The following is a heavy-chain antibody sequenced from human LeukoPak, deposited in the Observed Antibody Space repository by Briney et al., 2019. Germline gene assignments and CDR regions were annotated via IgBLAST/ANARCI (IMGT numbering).Heavy chain of an antibody. CDR1: GFTFDDYA. V-gene: IGHV3-9*01. CDR2: ISWNSGSI. Sequence: PGGSLRLSCAASGFTFDDYAMHWVRQAPGKGLEWVSGISWNSGSIGYADSVKGRFTISRDNAKNSLYLQMNSLRAEDTALYYCAKDLRFGELLGAFDIWGQGTMVTVSS. D-gene: IGHD3-10*01. CDR3: AKDLRFGELLGAFDI. J-gene: IGHJ3*02.